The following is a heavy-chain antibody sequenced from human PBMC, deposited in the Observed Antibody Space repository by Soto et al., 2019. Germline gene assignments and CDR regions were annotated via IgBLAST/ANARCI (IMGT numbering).Heavy chain of an antibody. CDR2: IYRGST. Sequence: QVQLQESGPGLVKPSETLSLTCTVSGGSISSYYWSWIRQPPGKGLEWIGYIYRGSTNYNPSLKSRVTITVDPSKPQFSLKLSSVTAADTAVYYCARQLWGLGNWFDPWGQGTLVTVSS. CDR3: ARQLWGLGNWFDP. J-gene: IGHJ5*02. D-gene: IGHD5-18*01. V-gene: IGHV4-59*08. CDR1: GGSISSYY.